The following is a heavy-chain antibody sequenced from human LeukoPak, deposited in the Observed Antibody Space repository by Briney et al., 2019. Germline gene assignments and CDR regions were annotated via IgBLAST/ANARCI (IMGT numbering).Heavy chain of an antibody. CDR2: INPNSGGT. CDR1: GYTFTGYY. D-gene: IGHD2-2*01. CDR3: ARDKGGVVVVPAANWFDP. V-gene: IGHV1-2*02. J-gene: IGHJ5*02. Sequence: ASVKVSCKASGYTFTGYYMHWVRQAPGQGLEWMGWINPNSGGTNYAQKFQGRVTMTRDTSISTAYMELSRLRSDDTAVYYCARDKGGVVVVPAANWFDPWGQGTLVTVSS.